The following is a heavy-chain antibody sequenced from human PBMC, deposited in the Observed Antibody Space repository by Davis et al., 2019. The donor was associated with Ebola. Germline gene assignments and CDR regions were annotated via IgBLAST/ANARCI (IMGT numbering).Heavy chain of an antibody. CDR1: GYTFTSYG. J-gene: IGHJ6*04. V-gene: IGHV1-18*01. CDR3: ARQASPDFWSGYYYYYGMDV. CDR2: ISAYNGNT. Sequence: ASVNVSRQASGYTFTSYGISWLRPASGQGLECMGWISAYNGNTNYAQKLQGRVTMTTHTSTSTAYMELRSLRSDDTAVYYWARQASPDFWSGYYYYYGMDVWGKGTTVTVSS. D-gene: IGHD3-3*01.